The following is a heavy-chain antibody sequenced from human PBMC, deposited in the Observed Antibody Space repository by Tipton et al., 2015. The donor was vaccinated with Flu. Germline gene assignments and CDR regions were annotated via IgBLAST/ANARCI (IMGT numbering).Heavy chain of an antibody. Sequence: VQLVQSGGGLVKPGGSLRLSCAASGFTFNTFTMNWVRQAPGKGLEWVSSISDSGSYVYSADSLKGRFTVARDNAKNTVYLQMNSLRVEDTAVYYCAKDYVAGDGYWDFDYWGLGTLVTVSS. CDR3: AKDYVAGDGYWDFDY. D-gene: IGHD6-13*01. CDR1: GFTFNTFT. V-gene: IGHV3-21*04. CDR2: ISDSGSYV. J-gene: IGHJ4*02.